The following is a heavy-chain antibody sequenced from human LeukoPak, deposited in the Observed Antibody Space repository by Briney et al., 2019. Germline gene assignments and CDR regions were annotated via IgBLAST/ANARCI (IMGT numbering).Heavy chain of an antibody. D-gene: IGHD3-22*01. J-gene: IGHJ3*02. CDR3: ARYYYNNDSYSEDAFDI. CDR2: IKEDGSET. V-gene: IGHV3-7*01. CDR1: GFTFSRYW. Sequence: PGGSLRLSCAASGFTFSRYWMTWVRQAPGRGLEWVANIKEDGSETSYVDSMKGRFTISRGNAKNSLYLQMNSLRAEDTAIYYCARYYYNNDSYSEDAFDIWGQGTMVTVSS.